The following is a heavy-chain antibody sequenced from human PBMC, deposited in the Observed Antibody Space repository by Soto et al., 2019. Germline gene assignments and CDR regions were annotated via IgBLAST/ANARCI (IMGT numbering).Heavy chain of an antibody. J-gene: IGHJ4*02. V-gene: IGHV4-39*01. CDR2: IYYSGST. CDR1: GGSIRSSTYY. CDR3: TRHEGGAAAYRPLDY. Sequence: QLRLQESGPGLVKPSETLSLTCTVSGGSIRSSTYYWGWIRQPPGKGLEWIGSIYYSGSTHYNPSLKSRVTMSVETFTNQFSLKLNSVNAADPAVYYCTRHEGGAAAYRPLDYWGQGTLVTVSS. D-gene: IGHD6-13*01.